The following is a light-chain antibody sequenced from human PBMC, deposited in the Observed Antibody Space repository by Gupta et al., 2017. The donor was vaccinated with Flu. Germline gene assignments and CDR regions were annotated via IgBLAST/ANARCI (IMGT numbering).Light chain of an antibody. CDR2: GAS. J-gene: IGKJ2*01. Sequence: GEKVNLSCMASQSDTSYLAWYQLKPGQAPRLLIYGASTRESGIPARFSGSGSETDFTLTISSLQAEDVAVYYCQQYHKRPRAFGQGTKLEIK. V-gene: IGKV3-15*01. CDR3: QQYHKRPRA. CDR1: QSDTSY.